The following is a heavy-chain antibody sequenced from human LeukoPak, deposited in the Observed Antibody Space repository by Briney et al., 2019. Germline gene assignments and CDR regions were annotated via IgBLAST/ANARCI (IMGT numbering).Heavy chain of an antibody. CDR3: ATRKNSYGLDY. J-gene: IGHJ4*02. D-gene: IGHD5-18*01. V-gene: IGHV1-69*13. CDR2: IIPIFGTA. CDR1: GGTFSSYA. Sequence: GASVTVSCKASGGTFSSYAISWVRQAPGQGLEWMGGIIPIFGTANYAQKFQGRVTITADESTSTAYMELSSLRSEDTAVYYCATRKNSYGLDYWGQGTLVTVSS.